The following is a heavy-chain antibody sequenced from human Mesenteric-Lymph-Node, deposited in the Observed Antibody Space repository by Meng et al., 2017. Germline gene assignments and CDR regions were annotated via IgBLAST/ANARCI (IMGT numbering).Heavy chain of an antibody. CDR3: AQRTLGYGLY. CDR2: ISYDGSNK. V-gene: IGHV3-30*04. D-gene: IGHD3-16*01. Sequence: VQVVVPGGGLIQPGGSLRLSCAASGFTFSSYAMHWVRQAPGKGLEWVAVISYDGSNKYYADSVKGRFTISRDNSKNTLYLQMNSLRAEDTAVYYCAQRTLGYGLYWGQGTLVTVFS. CDR1: GFTFSSYA. J-gene: IGHJ4*02.